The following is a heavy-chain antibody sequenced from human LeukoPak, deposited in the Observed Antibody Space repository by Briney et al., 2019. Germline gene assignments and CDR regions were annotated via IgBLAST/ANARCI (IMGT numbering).Heavy chain of an antibody. Sequence: GGSLRLSCAASGFTFDDYGMSWVRQAPVKGLEWVSGINWNGGSTGYADSVKGRFTISRDNAENSLYLQMNSLRAEDTALYYCARDRGIAVADSFDYWGQGTLVTVSS. CDR1: GFTFDDYG. J-gene: IGHJ4*02. V-gene: IGHV3-20*04. D-gene: IGHD6-19*01. CDR2: INWNGGST. CDR3: ARDRGIAVADSFDY.